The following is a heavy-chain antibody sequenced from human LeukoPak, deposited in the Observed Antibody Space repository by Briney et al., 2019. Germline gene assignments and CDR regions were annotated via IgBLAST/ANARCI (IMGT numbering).Heavy chain of an antibody. CDR2: INPNSGGT. CDR3: ARDQVPYDFWSGYYL. D-gene: IGHD3-3*01. CDR1: GYTFTGYY. Sequence: ASVKVSCKASGYTFTGYYMHWVRQAPGQGLEWMGWINPNSGGTNYAQKFQGRVTMTRDTSISTAYMELSRLRSDDTAVYYCARDQVPYDFWSGYYLWGQGTLVTVSS. V-gene: IGHV1-2*02. J-gene: IGHJ4*02.